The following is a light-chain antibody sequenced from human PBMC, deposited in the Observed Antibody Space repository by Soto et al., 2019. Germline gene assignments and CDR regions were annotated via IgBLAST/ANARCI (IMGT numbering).Light chain of an antibody. V-gene: IGLV2-23*01. CDR3: CSYAGSYV. Sequence: QSALTQPAAVSGSPGQSITISCTGTSSDVGSYNLVSWYQQHPGKAPKLMIYEGSKRPPGVSNRFSGSKSGNTASLTISGLQAEDEADYYCCSYAGSYVFGTGTKLTVL. CDR2: EGS. CDR1: SSDVGSYNL. J-gene: IGLJ1*01.